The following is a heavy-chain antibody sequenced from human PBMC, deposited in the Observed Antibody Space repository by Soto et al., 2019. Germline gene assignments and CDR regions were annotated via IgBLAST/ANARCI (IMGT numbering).Heavy chain of an antibody. CDR2: ISYDGSNK. J-gene: IGHJ5*02. CDR1: GFTFSSYA. CDR3: ARSRAQGPDRSFYGDYPFDP. Sequence: GGSLRLSCAASGFTFSSYAMHWVRQAPGKGLEWVAVISYDGSNKYYADSVKGRFTISRDNSKNTLYLQMNSLRAEDTAVYYCARSRAQGPDRSFYGDYPFDPWGQGTLVTVSS. V-gene: IGHV3-30-3*01. D-gene: IGHD4-17*01.